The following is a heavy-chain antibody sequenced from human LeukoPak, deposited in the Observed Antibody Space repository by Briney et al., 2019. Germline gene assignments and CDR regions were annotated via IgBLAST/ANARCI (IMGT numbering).Heavy chain of an antibody. CDR2: IYTSGNT. V-gene: IGHV4-4*07. D-gene: IGHD5-18*01. Sequence: SETLSLTCTVSGGSISTYYWSWIRQPAGKGLEWIGRIYTSGNTNYNPCLKSRLTMSVDPSKNQFSLRLNSVAAADTAMYYCARAGGYSSVIIDYWGQGTLVTVSS. J-gene: IGHJ4*02. CDR1: GGSISTYY. CDR3: ARAGGYSSVIIDY.